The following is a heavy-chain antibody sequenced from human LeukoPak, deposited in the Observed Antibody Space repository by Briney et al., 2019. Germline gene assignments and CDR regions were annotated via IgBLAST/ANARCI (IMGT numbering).Heavy chain of an antibody. D-gene: IGHD2-15*01. Sequence: PSETLSLTCAVSGDSISSNYCWRWVRQFPGKGLEWIGEVYRRGSTSYNPSLKSRVVISIDKSKNQYSLNLNSVTAADTAVYFCAENGPWSLKYWGQGTLVTVSS. CDR3: AENGPWSLKY. CDR1: GDSISSNYC. V-gene: IGHV4-4*02. CDR2: VYRRGST. J-gene: IGHJ4*02.